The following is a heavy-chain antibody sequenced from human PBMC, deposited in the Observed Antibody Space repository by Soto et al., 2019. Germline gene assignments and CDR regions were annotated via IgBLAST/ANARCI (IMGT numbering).Heavy chain of an antibody. CDR1: GYTFTSYD. J-gene: IGHJ4*02. Sequence: SVKVSCKASGYTFTSYDINWVRQATGQGLEWMGGIIPIFGTANYAQKFQGRVTITADESTSTAYMELSSLRSEDTAVYYCARDGNSSSWYSFDYWGQGTLVTVSS. D-gene: IGHD6-13*01. CDR3: ARDGNSSSWYSFDY. V-gene: IGHV1-69*13. CDR2: IIPIFGTA.